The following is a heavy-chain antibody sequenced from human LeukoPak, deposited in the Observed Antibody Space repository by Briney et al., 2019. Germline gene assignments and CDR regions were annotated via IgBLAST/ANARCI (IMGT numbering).Heavy chain of an antibody. D-gene: IGHD3/OR15-3a*01. Sequence: KPSETLSLTCTVSGGAISGYYWSWIRQPAGKGLEWLGRVYSSGSTKYNPSLESLVTMSVDTSKNQFSLKLNFVTAADTAVYYCARVGSGYDFFDYWGQGTLVTVSS. V-gene: IGHV4-4*07. CDR2: VYSSGST. CDR1: GGAISGYY. J-gene: IGHJ4*02. CDR3: ARVGSGYDFFDY.